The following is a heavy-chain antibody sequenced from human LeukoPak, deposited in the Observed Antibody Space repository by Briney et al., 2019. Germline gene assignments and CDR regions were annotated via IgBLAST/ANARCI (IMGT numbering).Heavy chain of an antibody. V-gene: IGHV4-38-2*02. Sequence: PSETLSLTCAVSGYSISIGYYWGWIRQPPGKGLEWIGSIYHSGSTYYNPSLKSRVTISVDTSKNQFSLKLSSVTAADTAVYYCARESVEGSAGDYGDFFDYWGQGTLVTVSS. J-gene: IGHJ4*02. CDR2: IYHSGST. CDR1: GYSISIGYY. D-gene: IGHD4-17*01. CDR3: ARESVEGSAGDYGDFFDY.